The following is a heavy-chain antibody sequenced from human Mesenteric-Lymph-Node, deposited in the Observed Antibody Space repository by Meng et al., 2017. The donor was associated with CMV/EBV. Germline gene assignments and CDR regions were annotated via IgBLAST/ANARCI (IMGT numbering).Heavy chain of an antibody. CDR2: ISGSGGST. CDR3: AKDSEHCATTSCHFDY. D-gene: IGHD2-2*01. Sequence: GESLKISCAASGFTFSSYAMSWVRQAPGKGLEWVSAISGSGGSTYYADSVKGRFTISRDNSKNTLYLQMNSLRPEDTALYYCAKDSEHCATTSCHFDYWGQGMLVTVSS. V-gene: IGHV3-23*01. CDR1: GFTFSSYA. J-gene: IGHJ4*02.